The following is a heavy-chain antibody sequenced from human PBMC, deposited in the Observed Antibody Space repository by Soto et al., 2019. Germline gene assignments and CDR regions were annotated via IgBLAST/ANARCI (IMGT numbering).Heavy chain of an antibody. D-gene: IGHD2-21*01. V-gene: IGHV4-4*07. Sequence: PSETLSLTCPVSGDTDKRDDWSWMRQHAEKGLEWSGRISRTGYKDVNPSFQSLVSIAVDTSRDQLSLDLRSVTVSDTAVYFCARAPYMSPWAYDFWGQGALVTVSS. CDR2: ISRTGYK. CDR3: ARAPYMSPWAYDF. J-gene: IGHJ4*02. CDR1: GDTDKRDD.